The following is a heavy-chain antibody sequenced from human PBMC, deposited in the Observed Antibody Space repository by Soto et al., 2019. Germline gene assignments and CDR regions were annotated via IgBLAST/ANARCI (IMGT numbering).Heavy chain of an antibody. J-gene: IGHJ3*02. Sequence: EVQLVESGGGLVKPGGSLRLSCAASGFTFSSYSMNWVRQAPGKGLEWVSSISSSSSYIYYADSVKGRFTISRDNAKNSLYLQRNSRRAEDTAVYYCARDRGSGYDSGDAFDIWGQGTMVTVSS. CDR2: ISSSSSYI. V-gene: IGHV3-21*06. CDR1: GFTFSSYS. CDR3: ARDRGSGYDSGDAFDI. D-gene: IGHD5-12*01.